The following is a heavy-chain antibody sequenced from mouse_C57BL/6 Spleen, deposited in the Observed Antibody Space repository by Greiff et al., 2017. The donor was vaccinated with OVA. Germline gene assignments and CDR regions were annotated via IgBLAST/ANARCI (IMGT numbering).Heavy chain of an antibody. J-gene: IGHJ3*01. CDR1: GYTFTGYW. CDR3: AKIGDGNQAWFDY. D-gene: IGHD2-1*01. Sequence: QVQLQQSGAELMKPGASVKLSCKATGYTFTGYWINWVKQRPGQGLEWIGEILPGNGYTNYNEKFKGKATFTADTSSNTAYMQLSSLTTEDSAIYYCAKIGDGNQAWFDYWGKGTLVTVSA. V-gene: IGHV1-9*01. CDR2: ILPGNGYT.